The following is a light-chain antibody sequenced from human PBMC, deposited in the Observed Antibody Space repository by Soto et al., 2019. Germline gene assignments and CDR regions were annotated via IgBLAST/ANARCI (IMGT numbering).Light chain of an antibody. V-gene: IGLV2-14*01. J-gene: IGLJ1*01. CDR1: SSDIGGYNY. Sequence: QSVLTQPASVSGSPGQSITISCTGTSSDIGGYNYVSWYQQHPGKAPKLVVYDVSNRPSGVSDRFSGSKSANTASLTISGLQTEDEADYFCSSHTTGSTLYVFGTGTKVTVL. CDR3: SSHTTGSTLYV. CDR2: DVS.